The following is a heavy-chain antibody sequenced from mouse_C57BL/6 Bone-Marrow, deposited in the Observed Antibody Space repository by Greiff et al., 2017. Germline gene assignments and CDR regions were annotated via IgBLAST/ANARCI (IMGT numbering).Heavy chain of an antibody. Sequence: VQLQQSGAELARPGASVKLSCKASGYTFTRYGISWVKQRTGQGLEWIGEIYPRSGNTYYNEKFKGKATLTADKSSSTAYMELRSLTSEDSAVYVCARYQGNYGFAYWGQGTLVTVSA. CDR2: IYPRSGNT. CDR3: ARYQGNYGFAY. D-gene: IGHD2-1*01. CDR1: GYTFTRYG. J-gene: IGHJ3*01. V-gene: IGHV1-81*01.